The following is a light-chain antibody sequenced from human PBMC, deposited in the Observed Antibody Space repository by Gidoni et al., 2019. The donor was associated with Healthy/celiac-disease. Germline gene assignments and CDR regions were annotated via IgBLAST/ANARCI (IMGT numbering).Light chain of an antibody. CDR3: QQYYSTPFT. CDR2: WAS. CDR1: QSVLYSSNNKNY. V-gene: IGKV4-1*01. Sequence: DIVMTQSPDSLAVALGERATINCKSSQSVLYSSNNKNYLAWYQQKPGQPPKLLIYWASTREAGVPDRVSGSGSGTDFTLTISSLQAEDVAVYYCQQYYSTPFTFGPGTQVEIK. J-gene: IGKJ3*01.